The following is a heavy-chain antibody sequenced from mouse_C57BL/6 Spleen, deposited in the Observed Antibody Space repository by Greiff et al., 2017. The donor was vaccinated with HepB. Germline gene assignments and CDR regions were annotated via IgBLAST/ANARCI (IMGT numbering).Heavy chain of an antibody. CDR1: GYTFTSYW. CDR2: IDPSDSYT. D-gene: IGHD1-1*01. J-gene: IGHJ2*01. V-gene: IGHV1-50*01. CDR3: ARGGFYYGN. Sequence: QVQLQQPGAELVKPGASVKLSCKASGYTFTSYWMQWVKQRPGQGLEWIGEIDPSDSYTNYNQKFKGKATLTVDTSSSTAYMQLSSLTSEDSAVYYCARGGFYYGNCGQGTTLTVSS.